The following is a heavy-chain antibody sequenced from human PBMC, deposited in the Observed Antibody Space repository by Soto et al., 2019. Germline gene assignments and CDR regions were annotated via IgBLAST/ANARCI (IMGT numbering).Heavy chain of an antibody. CDR1: GFTFSSYA. J-gene: IGHJ6*03. CDR3: AKWGTAYYDFWSGYSPGYYYMDV. V-gene: IGHV3-23*01. CDR2: ISGSGGST. D-gene: IGHD3-3*01. Sequence: GGSLRPSCAASGFTFSSYAMSWVRQAPGKGLEWVPAISGSGGSTYYADSVKGRFTISRDNSKNTLYLQMNSLRAEDTAVYYCAKWGTAYYDFWSGYSPGYYYMDVWGKGTTVTVSS.